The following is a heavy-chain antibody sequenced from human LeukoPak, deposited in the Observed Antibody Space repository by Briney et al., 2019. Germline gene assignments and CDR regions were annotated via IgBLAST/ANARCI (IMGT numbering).Heavy chain of an antibody. V-gene: IGHV4-59*01. CDR2: IYYIGSP. J-gene: IGHJ6*02. Sequence: PSETLSLTCTVSRGAINSYHWTWIRQPPGKGLEWIASIYYIGSPKYNPSLESRVTVSVDTSKNQFSLKVNSLTAADTAVYYCARGKRAYESYGMDVWGQGTTVTVYS. CDR1: RGAINSYH. D-gene: IGHD3-3*01. CDR3: ARGKRAYESYGMDV.